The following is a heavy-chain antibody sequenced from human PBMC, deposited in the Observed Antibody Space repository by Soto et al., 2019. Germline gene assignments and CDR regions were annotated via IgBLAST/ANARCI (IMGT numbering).Heavy chain of an antibody. Sequence: SVKVSCKASGGTFSSYAISWVRQAPGQGLEWMGGIIPIFGTANDAQKFQGRVTITADKSTSTADMELSSLRSGDTAVYYCASEPDYDFWSGYYSYGMDVWGQGTTVTVSS. J-gene: IGHJ6*02. CDR3: ASEPDYDFWSGYYSYGMDV. CDR2: IIPIFGTA. D-gene: IGHD3-3*01. V-gene: IGHV1-69*06. CDR1: GGTFSSYA.